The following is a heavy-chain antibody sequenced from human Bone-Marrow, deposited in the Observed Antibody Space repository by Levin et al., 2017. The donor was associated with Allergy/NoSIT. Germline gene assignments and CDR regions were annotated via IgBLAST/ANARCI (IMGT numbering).Heavy chain of an antibody. CDR2: IYYSGST. J-gene: IGHJ2*01. D-gene: IGHD3-3*01. Sequence: SETLSLTCTVSGGSFSSGHYYWNWIRQPPGKGLEWIGNIYYSGSTYYNPSLKSRVVVSLDTSKNQLSLKLTSVTAADTAVYYCARDTAFYDFWGGYPNWNFDLWGRGTLVTVSS. CDR3: ARDTAFYDFWGGYPNWNFDL. V-gene: IGHV4-30-4*01. CDR1: GGSFSSGHYY.